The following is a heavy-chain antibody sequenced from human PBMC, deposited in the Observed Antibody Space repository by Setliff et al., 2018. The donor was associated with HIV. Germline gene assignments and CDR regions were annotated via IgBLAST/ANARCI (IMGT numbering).Heavy chain of an antibody. Sequence: PGGSLRLSCAVSGFTLNNYALSWVRLSPEKGLEWVSTISGSGRSTNYADSVKGRFTVTRDNSKNKLFLQMNTLRAEDTAVYYCAKIHLTGVVTSPYYFDSWGQGTLVTVSS. V-gene: IGHV3-23*01. CDR2: ISGSGRST. D-gene: IGHD2-15*01. J-gene: IGHJ4*02. CDR1: GFTLNNYA. CDR3: AKIHLTGVVTSPYYFDS.